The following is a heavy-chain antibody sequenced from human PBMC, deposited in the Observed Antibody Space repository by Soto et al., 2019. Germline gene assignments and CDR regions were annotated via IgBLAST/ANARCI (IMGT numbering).Heavy chain of an antibody. CDR1: GGTFSGYA. D-gene: IGHD3-3*01. CDR3: ARERRTIGTLTIFGVVIAPEDYSYYGMDV. CDR2: IIPIFGTA. Sequence: GASVKVSCKASGGTFSGYAISWVRQAPGQGLEWMCGIIPIFGTANYTQEFQGRVTITADESTSTAYMELSSLRSEDTAVYYCARERRTIGTLTIFGVVIAPEDYSYYGMDVWGQRTTGTGSS. J-gene: IGHJ6*02. V-gene: IGHV1-69*13.